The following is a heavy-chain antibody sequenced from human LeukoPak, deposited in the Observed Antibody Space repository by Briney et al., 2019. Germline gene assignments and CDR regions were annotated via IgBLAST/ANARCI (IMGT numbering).Heavy chain of an antibody. CDR1: GYTFTSYY. CDR3: ARDLGPYCSSTSCQEYWFDP. Sequence: ASLKVSCKASGYTFTSYYIPWVRHAPGQGLEWMGIINPIGGSTSYAQKLQSRVTMTRDTSTSTVYMELSSLRSEDTAVYYCARDLGPYCSSTSCQEYWFDPWGQGTLVTVSS. J-gene: IGHJ5*02. CDR2: INPIGGST. D-gene: IGHD2-2*01. V-gene: IGHV1-46*04.